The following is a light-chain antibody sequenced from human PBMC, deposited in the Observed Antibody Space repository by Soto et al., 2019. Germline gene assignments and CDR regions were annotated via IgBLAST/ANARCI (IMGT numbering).Light chain of an antibody. CDR3: QQYNSYPWT. CDR1: QSISSW. V-gene: IGKV1-5*01. CDR2: DAS. J-gene: IGKJ1*01. Sequence: DIQMTQSPSPLSASVGDRATITCRASQSISSWLAWYQQKPGKAPKLPIYDASSLESGVPSRFSGGGSGTEFTLTLTSLQPDDFSTYYCQQYNSYPWTFGQGSKV.